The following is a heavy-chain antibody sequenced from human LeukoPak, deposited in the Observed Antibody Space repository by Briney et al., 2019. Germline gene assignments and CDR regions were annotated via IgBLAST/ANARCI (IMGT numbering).Heavy chain of an antibody. J-gene: IGHJ1*01. D-gene: IGHD4-11*01. V-gene: IGHV3-7*01. CDR2: VQHIGGET. Sequence: PGGSLRLSCAASGFTFSDYYMSWIRQAPGKGLEWVANVQHIGGETYYVDSVKGRFTISRDNAKNSVYLQMNSLGADDTAVYYCATYSILNAREFRYWGQGTLVTVSS. CDR1: GFTFSDYY. CDR3: ATYSILNAREFRY.